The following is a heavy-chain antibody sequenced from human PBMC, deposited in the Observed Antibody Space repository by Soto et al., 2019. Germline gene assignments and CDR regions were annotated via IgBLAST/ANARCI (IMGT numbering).Heavy chain of an antibody. CDR1: GGTFSSYA. CDR3: ARAYDSSGYYYMESPYYFDY. Sequence: SVKVSCKASGGTFSSYAIGWVRQAPGQGLEWMGGIIPIFGTANYAQKFQGRVTITADESTSTAYMELSSLRSEDTAVYYCARAYDSSGYYYMESPYYFDYWGQGTLVTVSS. D-gene: IGHD3-22*01. J-gene: IGHJ4*02. CDR2: IIPIFGTA. V-gene: IGHV1-69*13.